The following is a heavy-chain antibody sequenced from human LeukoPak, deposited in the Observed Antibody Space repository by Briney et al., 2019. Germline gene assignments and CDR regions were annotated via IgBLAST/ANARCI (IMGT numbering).Heavy chain of an antibody. CDR2: IIPIFGTA. CDR1: GATFSSYA. Sequence: SVQVSCKASGATFSSYAISWVRQAPGQGLEWMGRIIPIFGTANYAQKFQGRVTITTDESTSTAYMELSSLRSEDTAVYYCARGGYCSGGSCSPYYFDYWGQGTLVTVSS. J-gene: IGHJ4*02. CDR3: ARGGYCSGGSCSPYYFDY. V-gene: IGHV1-69*05. D-gene: IGHD2-15*01.